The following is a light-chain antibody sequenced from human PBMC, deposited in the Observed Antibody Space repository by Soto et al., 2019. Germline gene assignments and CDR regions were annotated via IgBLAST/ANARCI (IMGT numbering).Light chain of an antibody. CDR2: DAS. J-gene: IGKJ1*01. V-gene: IGKV3-11*01. Sequence: EIVLTQSPATLSLSPGERATLSCRASQSVSRYLAWYQKKPGQAPRLLIYDASNRATGIPARFSGSGSGTDFTLTISSLEPEDFAVYYCQKYDSAPRTFGQGTKVDIK. CDR3: QKYDSAPRT. CDR1: QSVSRY.